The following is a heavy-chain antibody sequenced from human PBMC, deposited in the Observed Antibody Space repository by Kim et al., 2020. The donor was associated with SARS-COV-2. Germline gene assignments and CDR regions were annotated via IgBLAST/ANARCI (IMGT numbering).Heavy chain of an antibody. V-gene: IGHV3-23*01. D-gene: IGHD5-12*01. J-gene: IGHJ4*02. Sequence: YADSVKGRFTISRDNSKNTAYLQLNGLRAADTAVYYCAKDPRGYGGSPFDYWGQGTQVTVA. CDR3: AKDPRGYGGSPFDY.